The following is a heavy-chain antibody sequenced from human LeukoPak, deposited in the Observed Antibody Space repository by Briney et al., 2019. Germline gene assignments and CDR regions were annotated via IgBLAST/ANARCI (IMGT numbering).Heavy chain of an antibody. J-gene: IGHJ4*02. CDR3: ATKGDSSGYYGYCDY. CDR1: GFTFSGYA. V-gene: IGHV3-23*01. Sequence: GGSLRLSCVASGFTFSGYAMIWVRQAPGKGLEWVSTISGSGGTTDYADSVKGRFTISRDNSKNTLYLQMNSLRGEDTAVYYCATKGDSSGYYGYCDYWGQGTLVTVSS. D-gene: IGHD3-22*01. CDR2: ISGSGGTT.